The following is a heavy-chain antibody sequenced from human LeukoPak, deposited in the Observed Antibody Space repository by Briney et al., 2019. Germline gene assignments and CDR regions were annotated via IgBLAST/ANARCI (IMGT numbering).Heavy chain of an antibody. CDR2: IIPIFGTA. V-gene: IGHV1-69*06. Sequence: GASVKVSCKASGGTFSSYAISWVRQAPGQGLEWTGGIIPIFGTANYAQKFQGRVTITADKSTSTAYMELSSLRSEDTAVYYCARPRGYSYGRTNYYYYYMDVWGKGTTVTVSS. J-gene: IGHJ6*03. CDR1: GGTFSSYA. D-gene: IGHD5-18*01. CDR3: ARPRGYSYGRTNYYYYYMDV.